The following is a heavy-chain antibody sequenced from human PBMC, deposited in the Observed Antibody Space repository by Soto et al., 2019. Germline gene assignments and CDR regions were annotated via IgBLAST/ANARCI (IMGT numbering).Heavy chain of an antibody. D-gene: IGHD6-6*01. CDR3: TRDPSIAARFDY. CDR2: ISSSSSYI. CDR1: GFTFSSYS. J-gene: IGHJ4*02. V-gene: IGHV3-21*01. Sequence: GGSLRLSCAASGFTFSSYSMNWVRQAPGKGLEWVSSISSSSSYIYYADSVKGRFTISRDNAKNSLYLQMNSLRAEDTAVYYCTRDPSIAARFDYWGQGTLVTVSS.